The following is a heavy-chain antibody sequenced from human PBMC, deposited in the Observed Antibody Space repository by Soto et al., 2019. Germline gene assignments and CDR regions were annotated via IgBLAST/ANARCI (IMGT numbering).Heavy chain of an antibody. J-gene: IGHJ3*02. CDR1: GYSFTSFW. Sequence: PXESLKISFTGSGYSFTSFWINWVRQMPGKGPEWMGRIHPSDSDTDYSPSFQGHVTISADNSISTAYLQWSSLKASDTAMYYCARLSAFDIWGQGTMVTVSS. V-gene: IGHV5-10-1*01. CDR3: ARLSAFDI. CDR2: IHPSDSDT.